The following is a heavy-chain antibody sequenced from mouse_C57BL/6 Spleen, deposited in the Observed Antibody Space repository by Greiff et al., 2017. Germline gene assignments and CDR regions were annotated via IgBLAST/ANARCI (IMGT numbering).Heavy chain of an antibody. Sequence: QVQLQQPGAELVKPGASVKMSCKASGYTFTSYWITWVKQRPGQGLEWIGDIYPGSGSTNYNEKFKSKATLTVDTSSSTAYMQLSSLTSEDSAVYYCARRVYYYGTWYFDVWGTGTTVTVSS. V-gene: IGHV1-55*01. CDR1: GYTFTSYW. CDR3: ARRVYYYGTWYFDV. J-gene: IGHJ1*03. D-gene: IGHD1-1*01. CDR2: IYPGSGST.